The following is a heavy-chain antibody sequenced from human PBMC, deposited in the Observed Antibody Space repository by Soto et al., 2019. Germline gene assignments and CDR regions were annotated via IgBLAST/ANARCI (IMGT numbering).Heavy chain of an antibody. CDR1: CDSFSAYY. CDR2: INHSGST. CDR3: ARLYVCGNYHYGMEV. Sequence: SETLSLTCAVYCDSFSAYYPSRPRQTPAKGLEWIGQINHSGSTRSNPSLKSRVTISVDTSKNQFXMKLSSVTAADTAVYYCARLYVCGNYHYGMEVWGKETKVT. D-gene: IGHD3-10*02. V-gene: IGHV4-34*01. J-gene: IGHJ6*04.